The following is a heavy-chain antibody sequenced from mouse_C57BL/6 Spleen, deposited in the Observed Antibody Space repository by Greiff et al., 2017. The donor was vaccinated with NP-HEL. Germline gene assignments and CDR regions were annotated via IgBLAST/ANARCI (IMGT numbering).Heavy chain of an antibody. Sequence: DVQLQESGPGLVKPSQSLSLTCTVTGYSITSGYGWNWIRQFPGNKLEWMGYISYSGSTNYNPSLKSRISITRDTSKNQFFLQWNSVTTEDTATYDCARAARIKYWGQGTTLTVSS. CDR3: ARAARIKY. D-gene: IGHD1-2*01. CDR2: ISYSGST. CDR1: GYSITSGYG. V-gene: IGHV3-2*02. J-gene: IGHJ2*01.